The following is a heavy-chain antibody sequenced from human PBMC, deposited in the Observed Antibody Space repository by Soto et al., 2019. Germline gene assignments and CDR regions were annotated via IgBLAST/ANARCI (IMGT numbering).Heavy chain of an antibody. CDR2: IYYSGST. D-gene: IGHD2-2*01. CDR3: ARMGEYQLLGDYYYYHMDV. CDR1: GGSISSYY. J-gene: IGHJ6*03. Sequence: PSETLSLTCTVSGGSISSYYWSWIRQPPGKGLEWIGYIYYSGSTNYNPSLKSRVTISVDTSKNQFSLKLSSVTAADTAVYYCARMGEYQLLGDYYYYHMDVWGKGTTVTVSS. V-gene: IGHV4-59*08.